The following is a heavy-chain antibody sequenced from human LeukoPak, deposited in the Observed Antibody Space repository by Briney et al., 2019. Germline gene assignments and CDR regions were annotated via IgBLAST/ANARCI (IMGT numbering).Heavy chain of an antibody. CDR1: GYSFTSYW. D-gene: IGHD5-12*01. V-gene: IGHV5-51*01. CDR2: IYPGDSDT. J-gene: IGHJ6*03. Sequence: GESLQISCKGSGYSFTSYWIGWVRQMPGKGLEWMGIIYPGDSDTRYSPSFQGQVTISADKSISTAYLQWSSLKASDTAMYYCAIKRGCGYDCGNRHYYYMDVWGKGTTVTVSS. CDR3: AIKRGCGYDCGNRHYYYMDV.